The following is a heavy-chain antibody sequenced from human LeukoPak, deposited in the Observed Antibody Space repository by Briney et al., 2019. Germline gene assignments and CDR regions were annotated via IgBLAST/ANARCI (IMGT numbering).Heavy chain of an antibody. CDR2: IYYSGST. D-gene: IGHD3-22*01. J-gene: IGHJ4*02. Sequence: PSETLSLTCTVSGGSISSSSYYWGWIRQPPGKGLEWIGSIYYSGSTYYNPSLKSRVTISVDTSKNQFSLKLSSVTAADTAVYYCARENYYDSSPGFDYWGQGTLVTVSS. V-gene: IGHV4-39*07. CDR1: GGSISSSSYY. CDR3: ARENYYDSSPGFDY.